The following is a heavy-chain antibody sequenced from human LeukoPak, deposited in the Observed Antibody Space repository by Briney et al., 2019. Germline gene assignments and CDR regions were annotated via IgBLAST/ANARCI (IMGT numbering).Heavy chain of an antibody. V-gene: IGHV3-23*01. CDR1: GFTLRSYD. CDR2: TSGSGVNS. Sequence: GGSLRLSCAASGFTLRSYDMGWVRQAPGKGLEWVAATSGSGVNSYYADSVRGRFTISRDNSQNTLYLQMDSLRAEGTALYYCAKEYSGYDFDYWGQGTLVTVSS. CDR3: AKEYSGYDFDY. D-gene: IGHD5-12*01. J-gene: IGHJ4*02.